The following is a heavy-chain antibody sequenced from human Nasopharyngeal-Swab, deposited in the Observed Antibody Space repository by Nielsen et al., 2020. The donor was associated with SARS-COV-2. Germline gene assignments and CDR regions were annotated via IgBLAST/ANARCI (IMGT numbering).Heavy chain of an antibody. D-gene: IGHD6-19*01. Sequence: GGSLRLSCAASGFTFSDYWMQWVRQAPGKGLEWVALIKADGSEKLYVDSVKGRFTISRDNAKNSLFLQMNSLRAEDTAMYYCARGGGWTNDCWGQGTQVTVSS. CDR1: GFTFSDYW. CDR3: ARGGGWTNDC. CDR2: IKADGSEK. V-gene: IGHV3-7*04. J-gene: IGHJ4*02.